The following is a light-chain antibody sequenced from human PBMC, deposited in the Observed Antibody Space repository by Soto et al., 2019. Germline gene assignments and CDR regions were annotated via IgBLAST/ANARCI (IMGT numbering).Light chain of an antibody. J-gene: IGLJ1*01. CDR1: SSNIGSKT. CDR3: SAWDASLNGYV. Sequence: QSVLTQPPPASGTPGQRVTISCSGGSSNIGSKTVNWYQQLPGTAPKLLIYSNYQRPSGVPDRFSGSKSGTSASLAVSGLQSEDEADYYCSAWDASLNGYVFGTGTKVTV. V-gene: IGLV1-44*01. CDR2: SNY.